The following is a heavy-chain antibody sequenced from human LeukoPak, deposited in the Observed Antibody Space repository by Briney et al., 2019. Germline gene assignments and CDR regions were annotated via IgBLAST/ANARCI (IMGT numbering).Heavy chain of an antibody. D-gene: IGHD3-3*01. CDR2: IYYSGST. CDR1: GGSISSSSYY. V-gene: IGHV4-39*07. J-gene: IGHJ5*02. CDR3: ARGAAIFGVVIMRNWFDP. Sequence: SETLSLTCTVSGGSISSSSYYWGWIRQPPGKGLEWIGSIYYSGSTNYNPSLKSRVTISVDTSKNQFSLKLSSVTAADTAVYYCARGAAIFGVVIMRNWFDPWGQGTLVTVSS.